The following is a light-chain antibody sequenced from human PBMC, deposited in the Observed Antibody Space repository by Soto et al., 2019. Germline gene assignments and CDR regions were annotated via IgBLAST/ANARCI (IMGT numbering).Light chain of an antibody. CDR1: QSISRW. CDR2: DAS. V-gene: IGKV1-5*01. CDR3: QEYLLGT. Sequence: DIQMTQTPSTLSASVGDRVTITCRASQSISRWLAWYQQKPGKAPNLLIFDASSLQSGVPSRFGGSGSGTEFTLTISSLQPDDFATYYCQEYLLGTFGQGTKVEVK. J-gene: IGKJ1*01.